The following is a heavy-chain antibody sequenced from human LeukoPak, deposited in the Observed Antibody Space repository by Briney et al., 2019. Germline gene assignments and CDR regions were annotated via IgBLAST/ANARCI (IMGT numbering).Heavy chain of an antibody. V-gene: IGHV1-2*02. D-gene: IGHD3-22*01. J-gene: IGHJ4*02. CDR3: ARVDDGGYYFDY. Sequence: YAQKFQGRVTMARDTSISTAYMELSRVRSDDTAIYYCARVDDGGYYFDYWGQGTLVTVSP.